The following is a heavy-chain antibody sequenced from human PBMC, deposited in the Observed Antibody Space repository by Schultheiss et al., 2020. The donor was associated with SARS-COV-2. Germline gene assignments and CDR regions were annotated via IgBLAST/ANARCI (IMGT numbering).Heavy chain of an antibody. CDR3: ARAEGAVYSCGWYYYNYGMDV. V-gene: IGHV4-4*02. D-gene: IGHD6-19*01. Sequence: SETLSLTCAVSGGSISSDSWWSWVRQPPGKGLEWIGEINHSGSTNYNPSLKSRVTISVDTSKNQFSLKLSSVTAADTAVYYCARAEGAVYSCGWYYYNYGMDVWGQGTTVTVSS. J-gene: IGHJ6*02. CDR1: GGSISSDSW. CDR2: INHSGST.